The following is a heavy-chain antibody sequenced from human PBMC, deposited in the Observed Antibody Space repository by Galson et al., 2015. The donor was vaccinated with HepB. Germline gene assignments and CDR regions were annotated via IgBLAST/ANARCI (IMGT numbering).Heavy chain of an antibody. Sequence: SLRLSCAASGFPFRTYWMTWVRQAPGKGLEWVANMKEDGSKQYYVESAKGRFTISRDNAKNSLYLHMDSLRAEDTAVYYCARDDPGYGGYHLWGQGTLVTVSS. V-gene: IGHV3-7*03. CDR1: GFPFRTYW. J-gene: IGHJ4*02. D-gene: IGHD5-12*01. CDR2: MKEDGSKQ. CDR3: ARDDPGYGGYHL.